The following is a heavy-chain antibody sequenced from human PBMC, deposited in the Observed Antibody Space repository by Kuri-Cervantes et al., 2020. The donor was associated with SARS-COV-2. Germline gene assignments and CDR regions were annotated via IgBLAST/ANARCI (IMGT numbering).Heavy chain of an antibody. CDR3: ARLVNWDDWYFDL. J-gene: IGHJ2*01. CDR2: IYSGGST. D-gene: IGHD1-1*01. Sequence: GESLKISCTASGFTFGDYAMSWFRQAPGKGLEWVSVIYSGGSTYYADSVKGRFTISRDNSKNTLYLQMNSLRAEDTAVYYCARLVNWDDWYFDLWGRGTLVTVSS. V-gene: IGHV3-66*01. CDR1: GFTFGDYA.